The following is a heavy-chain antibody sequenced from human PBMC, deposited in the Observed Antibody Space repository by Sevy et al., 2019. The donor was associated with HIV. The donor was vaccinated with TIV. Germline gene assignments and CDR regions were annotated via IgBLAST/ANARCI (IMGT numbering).Heavy chain of an antibody. J-gene: IGHJ4*02. CDR2: IYYSGST. V-gene: IGHV4-31*03. CDR1: GGSISSGGYY. D-gene: IGHD6-6*01. Sequence: SETLSLTCTVSGGSISSGGYYWSWIRQHPGKGLEWIGYIYYSGSTYYNPSLKSRVTISVDTSKNQFSLKLSSVTAVDTAVYYCARGAPREYSSSSGYYFDYWGQGTLVTVSS. CDR3: ARGAPREYSSSSGYYFDY.